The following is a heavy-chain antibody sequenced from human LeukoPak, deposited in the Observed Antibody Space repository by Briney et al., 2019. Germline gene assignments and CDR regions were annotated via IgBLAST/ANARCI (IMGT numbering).Heavy chain of an antibody. D-gene: IGHD6-6*01. CDR2: ISSSSSYI. Sequence: GGSLRLSCAASGFTFSSYSMNWVRQAPGKGLEWVSSISSSSSYIYYADSVKGRFTISRDDAKNSLYLQMNSLRAEDTAVYYCASFRLYSSSSWPPWGQGTLVTVSS. V-gene: IGHV3-21*01. CDR1: GFTFSSYS. J-gene: IGHJ5*02. CDR3: ASFRLYSSSSWPP.